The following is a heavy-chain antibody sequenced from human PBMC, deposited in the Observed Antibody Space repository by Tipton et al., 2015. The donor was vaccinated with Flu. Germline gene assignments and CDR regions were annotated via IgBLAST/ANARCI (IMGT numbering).Heavy chain of an antibody. Sequence: TLSLTCTVSGGSISSSSYYWGWIRQPPGKGLEWIGSIHYSGSTYYNPSLKSRVTISVDTSKNEFSLKLSSVIAADTAVYYCARDFSLCGSDCSNWCDPWSQGTLITVSS. CDR1: GGSISSSSYY. D-gene: IGHD2-21*01. V-gene: IGHV4-39*07. CDR2: IHYSGST. CDR3: ARDFSLCGSDCSNWCDP. J-gene: IGHJ5*02.